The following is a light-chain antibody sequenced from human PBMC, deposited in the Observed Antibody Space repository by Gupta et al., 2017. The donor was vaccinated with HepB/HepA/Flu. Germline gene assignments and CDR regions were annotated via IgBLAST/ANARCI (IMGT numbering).Light chain of an antibody. CDR1: QSLLHSNGYNY. J-gene: IGKJ5*01. CDR3: MKASQTPPIT. Sequence: DIVMTQSPLSLPVTPGESASISCRSSQSLLHSNGYNYLHWYLQKPGQSPQLLIYLGSNRASGVPDRFSGSGSGTDFTLKISRVEADDVAVYYCMKASQTPPITFGQGTRLEIK. CDR2: LGS. V-gene: IGKV2-28*01.